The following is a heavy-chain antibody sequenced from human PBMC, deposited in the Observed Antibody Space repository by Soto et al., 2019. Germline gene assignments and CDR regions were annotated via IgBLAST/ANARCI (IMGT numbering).Heavy chain of an antibody. CDR2: IYYSGST. D-gene: IGHD6-6*01. CDR1: GGSISSSSYY. V-gene: IGHV4-39*01. CDR3: ARHPRELAARPLGGTIDY. Sequence: SETLSLTCTVSGGSISSSSYYWGWIRQPPGKGLEWIGSIYYSGSTYYNPSLKSRVTISVDTSKNQFSLKLSSVTAADTAVYYCARHPRELAARPLGGTIDYWGQGTLVTVSS. J-gene: IGHJ4*02.